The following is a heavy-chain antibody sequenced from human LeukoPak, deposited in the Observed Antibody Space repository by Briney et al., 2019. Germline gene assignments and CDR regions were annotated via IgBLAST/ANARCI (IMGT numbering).Heavy chain of an antibody. Sequence: GGSLRLSRSASGFTFSSYAMHWVRQAPGKGLEWVAVISYDGSNKYYADCVKGRFTISRDNSKNTLYLQMNSLRAEDTAVYYCVRETGIHYYYGMDVWGQGTTVTVSS. D-gene: IGHD1-14*01. CDR3: VRETGIHYYYGMDV. CDR2: ISYDGSNK. CDR1: GFTFSSYA. J-gene: IGHJ6*02. V-gene: IGHV3-30*04.